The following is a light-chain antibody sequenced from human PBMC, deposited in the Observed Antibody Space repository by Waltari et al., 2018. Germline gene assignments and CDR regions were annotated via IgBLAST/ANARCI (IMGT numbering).Light chain of an antibody. V-gene: IGLV3-25*03. CDR1: ALPKQY. CDR3: QSADSSGTYVV. Sequence: SYELTQPPSVSVSPGQTARITCSGDALPKQYAYWYQQKPGQAPVLVIDQDRERPTGIPERFSGSTSGTTVTLTISGVQAEDEADYYCQSADSSGTYVVFGGGTKLTVL. CDR2: QDR. J-gene: IGLJ2*01.